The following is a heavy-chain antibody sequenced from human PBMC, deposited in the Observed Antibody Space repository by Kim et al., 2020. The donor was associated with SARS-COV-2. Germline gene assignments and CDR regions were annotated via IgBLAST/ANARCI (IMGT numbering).Heavy chain of an antibody. CDR2: INPNSGGT. D-gene: IGHD1-20*01. V-gene: IGHV1-2*06. Sequence: ASVKVSCKASGYTFTGYYMHWVRKAPGQGLEWMGRINPNSGGTNYAQKFQGRVTMTRDTSISTAYMELSRLRSDDTAVYYCARQRLRITGSLRETWFDPWRQGLLVTVSS. CDR1: GYTFTGYY. J-gene: IGHJ5*02. CDR3: ARQRLRITGSLRETWFDP.